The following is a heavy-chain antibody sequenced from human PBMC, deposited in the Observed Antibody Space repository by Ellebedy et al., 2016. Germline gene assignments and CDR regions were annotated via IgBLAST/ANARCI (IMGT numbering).Heavy chain of an antibody. Sequence: GESLKISCKGSGYSFTSYWIAWVRQMPGKGLEWMGIIHPRDSETRYSPSFQGQATISVAKSTNTAYLQLSSLRASDTAMYYCARRHDLLTSLYNWGQGTLVTVSS. D-gene: IGHD3-9*01. CDR1: GYSFTSYW. CDR3: ARRHDLLTSLYN. V-gene: IGHV5-51*01. CDR2: IHPRDSET. J-gene: IGHJ4*02.